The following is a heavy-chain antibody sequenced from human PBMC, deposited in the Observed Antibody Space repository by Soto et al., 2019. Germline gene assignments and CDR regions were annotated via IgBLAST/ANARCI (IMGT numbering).Heavy chain of an antibody. V-gene: IGHV5-51*01. Sequence: GESLKISCNGSGYIFTSYWIGWVRQMPGKGLEWMGIIYPGDSDTRYSPSFQGQVTISADKSISTAYLQWSSLKASDTAMYYCARGRDGYNSLFDYWGQGTLVTVSS. CDR2: IYPGDSDT. CDR1: GYIFTSYW. D-gene: IGHD5-12*01. J-gene: IGHJ4*02. CDR3: ARGRDGYNSLFDY.